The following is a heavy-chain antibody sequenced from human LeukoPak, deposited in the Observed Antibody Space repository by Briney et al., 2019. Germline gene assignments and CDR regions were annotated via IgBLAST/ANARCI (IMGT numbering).Heavy chain of an antibody. CDR1: GFTFSSYG. V-gene: IGHV3-33*01. CDR2: IWYDGGNK. J-gene: IGHJ4*02. Sequence: GGSLRLSCAASGFTFSSYGMHWVRQAPGKGLEWVAVIWYDGGNKYYADSVKGRFTISRDNSRNTLYLQMNSLRAEDTAVYYCARDREPRDSELDYWGQGTLVSVSS. CDR3: ARDREPRDSELDY. D-gene: IGHD1-26*01.